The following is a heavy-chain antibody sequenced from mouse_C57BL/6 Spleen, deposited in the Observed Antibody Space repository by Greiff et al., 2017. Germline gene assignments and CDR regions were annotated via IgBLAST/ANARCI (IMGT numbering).Heavy chain of an antibody. CDR2: IYPGDGDT. Sequence: QVQLQQSGAELVKPGASVKISCKASGYAFSSYWMNWVKQRPGKGLEWIGQIYPGDGDTNYNGKFKGKATLTADKSSSTAYMQLSSLTSEDSAVYFGATWGYYYGSTYAMDYWGQGTSVTVSS. CDR1: GYAFSSYW. CDR3: ATWGYYYGSTYAMDY. D-gene: IGHD1-1*01. V-gene: IGHV1-80*01. J-gene: IGHJ4*01.